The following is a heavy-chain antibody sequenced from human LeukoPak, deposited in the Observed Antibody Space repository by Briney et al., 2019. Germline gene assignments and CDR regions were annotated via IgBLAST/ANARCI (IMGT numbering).Heavy chain of an antibody. CDR3: ARNYGGRYYYYYGMDV. D-gene: IGHD4-23*01. CDR2: IYHSGNT. J-gene: IGHJ6*02. CDR1: GGAISRSSFY. V-gene: IGHV4-39*07. Sequence: SETLSLTCTVSGGAISRSSFYWGWIRQPPGKGLEWIGSIYHSGNTYYNPSLKSRVTISVDTSKNQFSLKLSSVTAADTAVYYCARNYGGRYYYYYGMDVWGQGTTVTVSS.